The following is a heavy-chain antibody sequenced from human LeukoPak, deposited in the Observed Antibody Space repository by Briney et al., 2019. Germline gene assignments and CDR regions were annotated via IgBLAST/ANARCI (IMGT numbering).Heavy chain of an antibody. J-gene: IGHJ5*02. CDR2: IYYSGST. CDR1: GGSISSYY. CDR3: ARAPPGIAAAQWFDP. D-gene: IGHD6-13*01. V-gene: IGHV4-59*01. Sequence: PSGTLSLTCTVSGGSISSYYWSWIRQPPGKGLEWIGYIYYSGSTNYNPSLKSRVTISVDTSKNQFSLKLSSVTAADTAVYYCARAPPGIAAAQWFDPWGQGTLVTVSS.